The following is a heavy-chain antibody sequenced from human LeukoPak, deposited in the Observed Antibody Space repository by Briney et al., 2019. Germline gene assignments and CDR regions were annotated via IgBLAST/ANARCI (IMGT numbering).Heavy chain of an antibody. CDR1: GYTFTSYG. CDR3: ARGVYYYDSSGYYGY. J-gene: IGHJ4*02. CDR2: ISAYNGNT. D-gene: IGHD3-22*01. Sequence: ASVKVSCKASGYTFTSYGISWVRQAPGQGLEWMGWISAYNGNTNYAQKLQGRVTMTTDTSTSTAYMELRSLRSDDTAVYYCARGVYYYDSSGYYGYWGQGTLVTVSS. V-gene: IGHV1-18*01.